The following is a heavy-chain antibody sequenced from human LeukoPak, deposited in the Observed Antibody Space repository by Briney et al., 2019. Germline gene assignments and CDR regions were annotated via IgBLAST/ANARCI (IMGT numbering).Heavy chain of an antibody. CDR1: GFTFSSFG. Sequence: GGTLRLSCAASGFTFSSFGMTWVRQAPGKGLESVSAISDSGSRPFYADSVKGRFTISRDNSKNTLYLQMDSLRSDDTAVYYCAKSSAGITWFDPWGQGTLVTVSS. CDR2: ISDSGSRP. V-gene: IGHV3-23*01. CDR3: AKSSAGITWFDP. J-gene: IGHJ5*02. D-gene: IGHD1-1*01.